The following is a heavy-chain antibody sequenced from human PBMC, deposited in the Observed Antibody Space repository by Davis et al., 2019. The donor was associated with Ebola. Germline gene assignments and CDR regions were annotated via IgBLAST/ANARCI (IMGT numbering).Heavy chain of an antibody. J-gene: IGHJ4*02. CDR2: IIPILGIA. Sequence: SVKVSCKASGGTFSSYTISWVRQAPGQGLEWMGRIIPILGIANYAQKFQGRVTITADKSTGTAYMELSSLRSEDTAVYYCARGAAAAEGMGYWGQGTLVTVSS. D-gene: IGHD6-13*01. CDR3: ARGAAAAEGMGY. CDR1: GGTFSSYT. V-gene: IGHV1-69*02.